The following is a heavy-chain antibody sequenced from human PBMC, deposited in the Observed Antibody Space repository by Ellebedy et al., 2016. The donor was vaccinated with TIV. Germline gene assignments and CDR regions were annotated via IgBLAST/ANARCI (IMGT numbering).Heavy chain of an antibody. V-gene: IGHV3-7*03. CDR2: IKQDGSET. D-gene: IGHD4-17*01. Sequence: GGSLRLSCAASGFTFSTYWMNWVRQAPGKGLEWVANIKQDGSETNYVDSVRGRFTVSRANGKKSLYLQLSSLRADDTAVYYCAGGLSDYGDFELDYWGQGTLVTVSS. J-gene: IGHJ4*02. CDR3: AGGLSDYGDFELDY. CDR1: GFTFSTYW.